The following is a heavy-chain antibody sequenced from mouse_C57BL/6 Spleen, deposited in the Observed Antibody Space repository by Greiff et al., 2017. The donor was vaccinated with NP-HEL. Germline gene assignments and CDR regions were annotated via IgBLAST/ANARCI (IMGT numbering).Heavy chain of an antibody. D-gene: IGHD2-13*01. J-gene: IGHJ4*01. Sequence: QVQLKESGAELVRPGASVKLSCKASGYTFTDYYINWVKQSPGQGLEWIARIYPGSGNTYYNEKFKGKSTLTAEKSSSTAYLQRSSLTSEDSAVYFCAVMGDDDYAMDYWDQVTSVTVAS. V-gene: IGHV1-76*01. CDR1: GYTFTDYY. CDR2: IYPGSGNT. CDR3: AVMGDDDYAMDY.